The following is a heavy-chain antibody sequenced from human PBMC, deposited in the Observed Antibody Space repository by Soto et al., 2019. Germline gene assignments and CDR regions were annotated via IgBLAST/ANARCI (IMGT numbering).Heavy chain of an antibody. D-gene: IGHD6-13*01. J-gene: IGHJ5*02. CDR1: GASISGSSFY. Sequence: QLQLPESGTGLVKPSETLSLTCTVSGASISGSSFYWGWIRQPPGKGLEWIGSIYYSGSTYYNPSLKSRVTISVDTSQSQFALMFSSVTAADTAVFYCARHELGTRWYGVWFDPWGQGTPVTVSS. V-gene: IGHV4-39*01. CDR3: ARHELGTRWYGVWFDP. CDR2: IYYSGST.